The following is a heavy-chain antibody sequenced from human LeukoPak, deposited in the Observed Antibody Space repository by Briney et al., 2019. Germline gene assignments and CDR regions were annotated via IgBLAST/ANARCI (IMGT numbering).Heavy chain of an antibody. Sequence: ASVKVSCKASGYTFTSYGISWVRQAPGQGLEWMGRISAYNGNTNYAQKLQGRVTMTTDTSTSTAYMELRSLRSDDTAVYYCARVDTAMGMQAYWGQGTLVTVSS. CDR3: ARVDTAMGMQAY. V-gene: IGHV1-18*01. D-gene: IGHD5-18*01. J-gene: IGHJ4*02. CDR1: GYTFTSYG. CDR2: ISAYNGNT.